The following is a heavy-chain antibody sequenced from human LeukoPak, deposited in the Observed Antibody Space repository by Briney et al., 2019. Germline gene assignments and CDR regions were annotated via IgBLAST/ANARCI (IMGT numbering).Heavy chain of an antibody. CDR3: ARLYSSSLGYYFDY. CDR2: IYYSGST. CDR1: GGSISSYY. J-gene: IGHJ4*02. D-gene: IGHD6-13*01. V-gene: IGHV4-59*08. Sequence: PSETLSLTCTVSGGSISSYYWSWIRQPPGKGLEWIGYIYYSGSTNYNPSLKSRVTISVDTSKNQFSLKLSSVTAADTAVYYCARLYSSSLGYYFDYWGQGTLVTVSS.